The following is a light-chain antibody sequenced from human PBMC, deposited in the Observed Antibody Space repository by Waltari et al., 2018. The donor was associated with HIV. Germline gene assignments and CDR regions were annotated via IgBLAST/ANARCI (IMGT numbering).Light chain of an antibody. J-gene: IGLJ2*01. V-gene: IGLV3-25*03. Sequence: SSDLTQARSVSVSPGQTASITCSGHELANQYVHWYREKAGQAPVLVIHRDNERPLGIPERSSGSKSGILATLTISGVLAEGEADYFCQSAGSSGTSVIFGGGTTLTVL. CDR2: RDN. CDR1: ELANQY. CDR3: QSAGSSGTSVI.